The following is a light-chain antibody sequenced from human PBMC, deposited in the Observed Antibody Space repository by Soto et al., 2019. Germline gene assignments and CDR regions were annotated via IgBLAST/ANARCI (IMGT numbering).Light chain of an antibody. J-gene: IGKJ4*01. CDR2: AAS. V-gene: IGKV1-39*01. CDR1: QSITSY. CDR3: QQSYSTPLT. Sequence: DIQMTQSPSSLSASVGDRVTITCRASQSITSYLNWYQQKPGKAPKLLIYAASSLQSGVPSRFRGSGSVTDFILTISSLQPEDFATYYCQQSYSTPLTFGGGTKVEIK.